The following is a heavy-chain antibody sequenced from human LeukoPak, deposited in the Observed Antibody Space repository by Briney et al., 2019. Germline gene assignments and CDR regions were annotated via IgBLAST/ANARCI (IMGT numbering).Heavy chain of an antibody. V-gene: IGHV3-7*01. J-gene: IGHJ4*02. D-gene: IGHD3-3*01. Sequence: PGGSLRLSCAASGFTFSSYWMSWVRQAPGKGLEWVANIKQDGSVKYYVDSVKGRFTISRDNAKNSLYLQMNSLRAEDTAVYYCARYPVRFLEWLTGRPQKHIDYWGQGTLVTVSS. CDR2: IKQDGSVK. CDR3: ARYPVRFLEWLTGRPQKHIDY. CDR1: GFTFSSYW.